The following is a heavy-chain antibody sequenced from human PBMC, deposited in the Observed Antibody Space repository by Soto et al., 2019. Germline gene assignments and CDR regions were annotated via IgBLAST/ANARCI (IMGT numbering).Heavy chain of an antibody. V-gene: IGHV1-69*01. CDR1: GGTFSGYT. CDR3: ARDNYGDYVNYYYSGMDV. D-gene: IGHD4-17*01. Sequence: QVQLVQSGAEVKKPGSSVKVSCKASGGTFSGYTLSWVRQAPGQGLEWMGGIIPIFGTANYAQKFQGRVTITADESTSTAYMEVSSLRSEDTAVYYCARDNYGDYVNYYYSGMDVWGQGTTVTVSS. J-gene: IGHJ6*02. CDR2: IIPIFGTA.